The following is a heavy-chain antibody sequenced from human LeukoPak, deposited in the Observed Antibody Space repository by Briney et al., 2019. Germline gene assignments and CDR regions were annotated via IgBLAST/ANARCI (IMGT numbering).Heavy chain of an antibody. D-gene: IGHD6-13*01. CDR1: GYTFTRYY. Sequence: ASVKVSCKASGYTFTRYYIHWVRQAPGQGLEWLGIINPSGGSTSNTQKFQGRDTMTTDMSTSTVYMELSSLRSEDTAVYYCARALAAAAGRRAGMMGDWGQGTLVTVSS. CDR2: INPSGGST. V-gene: IGHV1-46*01. J-gene: IGHJ4*02. CDR3: ARALAAAAGRRAGMMGD.